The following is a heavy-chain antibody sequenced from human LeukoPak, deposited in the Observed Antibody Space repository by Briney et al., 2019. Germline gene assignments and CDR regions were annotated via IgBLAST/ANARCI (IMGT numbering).Heavy chain of an antibody. D-gene: IGHD6-13*01. J-gene: IGHJ4*02. CDR1: GGSISSSNW. V-gene: IGHV4-4*02. Sequence: PSETLSLTCAVSGGSISSSNWWSWVRQPPGKGLEWIGEIYHSGSTNYNPSLKSRVTISVDKSKNQFSLKLSSVTAADTAVYYCARGYGAAAGTDQYYFDYWGQGTLVTVSS. CDR2: IYHSGST. CDR3: ARGYGAAAGTDQYYFDY.